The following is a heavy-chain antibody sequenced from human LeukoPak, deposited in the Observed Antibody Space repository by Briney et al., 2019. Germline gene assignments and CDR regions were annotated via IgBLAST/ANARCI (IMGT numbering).Heavy chain of an antibody. CDR1: GYTFTGYY. D-gene: IGHD5-18*01. J-gene: IGHJ4*02. CDR2: INPNSGGT. Sequence: ASVKVSCKASGYTFTGYYVHWVRQAPGQGLEWMGWINPNSGGTNYAQKFQGRVTMTRDTSISTAYMELSRLRSDDTAVYYCAREGIQLWSIQVLFDYWGQGTLVTVSS. CDR3: AREGIQLWSIQVLFDY. V-gene: IGHV1-2*02.